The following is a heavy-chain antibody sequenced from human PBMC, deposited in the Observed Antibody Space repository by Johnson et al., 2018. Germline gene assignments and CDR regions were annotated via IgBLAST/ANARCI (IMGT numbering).Heavy chain of an antibody. J-gene: IGHJ6*02. Sequence: QVQLQQWGAGLLKPSETLSLTCAVYGGSFSGYYWSWIRQPPGKGLEWMGEINHSGSTNYNPSLKSRVTISVDTSKNQFSLKLSSVTAADTAVYYCARENGDDYGMDVWGQGTTVTVSS. CDR2: INHSGST. V-gene: IGHV4-34*01. CDR3: ARENGDDYGMDV. CDR1: GGSFSGYY.